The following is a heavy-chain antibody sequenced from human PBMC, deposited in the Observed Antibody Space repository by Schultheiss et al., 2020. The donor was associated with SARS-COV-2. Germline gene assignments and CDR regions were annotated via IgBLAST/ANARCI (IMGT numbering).Heavy chain of an antibody. Sequence: SETLSLTCSVSGGSVSSGSYYWSWLRQSPERGLEWIGYIYHSGGTRYHPSLKSRVTISVDTSANQFSLRLRSVTAADTAVYYCARGPAPYSDFWSDSYTGWFDPWGQGTLVTVSS. D-gene: IGHD3-3*01. V-gene: IGHV4-61*01. CDR1: GGSVSSGSYY. CDR3: ARGPAPYSDFWSDSYTGWFDP. J-gene: IGHJ5*02. CDR2: IYHSGGT.